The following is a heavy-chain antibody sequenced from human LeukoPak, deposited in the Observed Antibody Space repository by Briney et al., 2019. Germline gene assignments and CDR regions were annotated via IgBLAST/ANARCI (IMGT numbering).Heavy chain of an antibody. CDR1: GGSISRADYY. CDR3: ARDSDFWSGYYYFDY. D-gene: IGHD3-3*01. V-gene: IGHV4-30-4*08. J-gene: IGHJ4*02. CDR2: IYYSGST. Sequence: SETLSLTCTVSGGSISRADYYWSWIRQPPGKGLEWIGYIYYSGSTYYNPSLKSRATIPVDTSKNQFSLKLSSVTAADTAVYYCARDSDFWSGYYYFDYWGQGTLVTVSS.